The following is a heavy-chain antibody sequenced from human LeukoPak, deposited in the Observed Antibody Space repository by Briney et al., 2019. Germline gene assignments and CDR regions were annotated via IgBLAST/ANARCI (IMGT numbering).Heavy chain of an antibody. CDR1: GFXXXNYG. CDR2: IRYDGSHK. J-gene: IGHJ4*02. Sequence: XAXXGFXXXNYGMHWVRQAPGKGLEWVAFIRYDGSHKYYADSVKGRLTISRDNSKNTLYLQMNSLRVEDTAVYHCAKEGTVTPIDYWGQGTLVTVSS. D-gene: IGHD4-17*01. CDR3: AKEGTVTPIDY. V-gene: IGHV3-30*02.